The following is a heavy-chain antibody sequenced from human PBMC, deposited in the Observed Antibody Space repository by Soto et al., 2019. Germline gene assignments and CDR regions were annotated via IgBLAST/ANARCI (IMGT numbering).Heavy chain of an antibody. Sequence: HPGGSLRLSCAASGFTFGTYAMHWVRQAPGKGLEWVAVIYYDGSNRYYGDAVKGRFTISRDNSKSTLYLQMSSLRAEDTAVYYCARAFCTNGVCYYFFYSLGHGTLVTVSS. CDR3: ARAFCTNGVCYYFFYS. CDR1: GFTFGTYA. V-gene: IGHV3-33*01. J-gene: IGHJ4*01. D-gene: IGHD2-8*01. CDR2: IYYDGSNR.